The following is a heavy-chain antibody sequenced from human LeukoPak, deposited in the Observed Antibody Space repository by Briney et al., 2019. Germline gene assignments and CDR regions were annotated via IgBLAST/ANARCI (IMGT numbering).Heavy chain of an antibody. CDR3: AREIRSYGSGSYYNRGYYYYYGMDV. D-gene: IGHD3-10*01. CDR2: INHSGST. V-gene: IGHV4-34*01. J-gene: IGHJ6*04. CDR1: GGSFSGYY. Sequence: SETLSLTCAVYGGSFSGYYWSWTRQPPGKGLEWIGEINHSGSTNYNPSLKSRVTISVDTSKNQFSLKLSSVTAADTAVYYCAREIRSYGSGSYYNRGYYYYYGMDVWGKGTTVTVSS.